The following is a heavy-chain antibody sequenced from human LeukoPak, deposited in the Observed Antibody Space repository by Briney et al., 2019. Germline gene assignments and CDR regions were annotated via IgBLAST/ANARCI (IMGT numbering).Heavy chain of an antibody. CDR1: GGTFSSYA. Sequence: ASVKVSCKASGGTFSSYAISWVRQAPGQGLEWMGGIIPIFGTANYAQKFQGRVTITTDESTSTAYMELSSLRSEDTAVYYCASVVGGDGDFDYWGQGTLVTVSS. CDR3: ASVVGGDGDFDY. D-gene: IGHD2-15*01. V-gene: IGHV1-69*05. J-gene: IGHJ4*02. CDR2: IIPIFGTA.